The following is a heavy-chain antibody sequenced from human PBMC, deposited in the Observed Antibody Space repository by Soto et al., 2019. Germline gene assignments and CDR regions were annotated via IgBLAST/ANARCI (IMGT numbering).Heavy chain of an antibody. Sequence: PSETLSLTCTVSGGSISSGGYYWSWIRQHPGKGLEWIGYIYYSGSTYYNPSLKSRVTISVDTSKNQFSLKLSSVTAADTAVYYCARDFNIAARPGWFDPWGQGTLVTVSS. J-gene: IGHJ5*02. CDR3: ARDFNIAARPGWFDP. D-gene: IGHD6-6*01. CDR2: IYYSGST. CDR1: GGSISSGGYY. V-gene: IGHV4-31*03.